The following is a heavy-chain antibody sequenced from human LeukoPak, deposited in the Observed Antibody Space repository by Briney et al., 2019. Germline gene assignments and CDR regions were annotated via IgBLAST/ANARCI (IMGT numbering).Heavy chain of an antibody. CDR2: ISSNGGST. Sequence: GGSLRLSCSASGFTFSSYAIHWVRQAPGKGLEYVSGISSNGGSTYNADSVEGRFTISRDNSKNTVDLQMSSLRAEDTAVYYCVKRTGLYFDYWGQGTLVTVSS. CDR3: VKRTGLYFDY. V-gene: IGHV3-64D*09. J-gene: IGHJ4*02. D-gene: IGHD7-27*01. CDR1: GFTFSSYA.